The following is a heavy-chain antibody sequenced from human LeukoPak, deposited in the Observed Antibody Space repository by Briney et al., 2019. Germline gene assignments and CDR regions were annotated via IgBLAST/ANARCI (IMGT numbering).Heavy chain of an antibody. CDR1: GGSFSGYY. CDR3: ARVVGAIKGDAFDI. V-gene: IGHV4-34*01. J-gene: IGHJ3*02. D-gene: IGHD1-26*01. CDR2: INHSGST. Sequence: SETLSLTCAVYGGSFSGYYWSWIRQPPGKGLEWIGEINHSGSTNYNPSLKSRVTISVDTSKNQFSLKLSSVTAADTAVYYCARVVGAIKGDAFDIWGQGTMVTVSS.